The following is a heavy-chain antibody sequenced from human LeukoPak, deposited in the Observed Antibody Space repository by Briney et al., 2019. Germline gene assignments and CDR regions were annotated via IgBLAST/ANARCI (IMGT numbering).Heavy chain of an antibody. CDR1: GFTFSSDG. J-gene: IGHJ4*02. V-gene: IGHV3-33*01. Sequence: GRSLRLSCAASGFTFSSDGMHWVRQAPGKGLEWAAVIWYDGSNKYYADSVKGRFTISRDNTKNSLYLQMNSLRAEDTAVYYCARCSGGPHGYFDNWGQGTLVTVSS. D-gene: IGHD2-15*01. CDR3: ARCSGGPHGYFDN. CDR2: IWYDGSNK.